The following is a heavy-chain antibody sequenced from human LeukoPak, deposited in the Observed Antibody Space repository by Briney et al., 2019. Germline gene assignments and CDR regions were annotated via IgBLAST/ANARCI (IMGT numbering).Heavy chain of an antibody. Sequence: GGSLRLSCAASGFTFSSYAMSWVRQAPGKGLEWVSGLSGSGGSTDYADSVKGRFTVSRDNSKNTLFLQMNSPRAEDTAIYYCAKERDYGPADYWGQGTLVTVSS. CDR1: GFTFSSYA. CDR3: AKERDYGPADY. CDR2: LSGSGGST. V-gene: IGHV3-23*01. J-gene: IGHJ4*02. D-gene: IGHD4/OR15-4a*01.